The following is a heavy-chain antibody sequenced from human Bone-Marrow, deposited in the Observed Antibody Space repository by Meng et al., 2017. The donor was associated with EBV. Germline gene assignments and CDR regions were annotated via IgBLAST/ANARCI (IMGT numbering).Heavy chain of an antibody. CDR2: IPNTGST. CDR3: ARDSIRFGNFAY. J-gene: IGHJ4*02. CDR1: GDTVGSCYL. D-gene: IGHD6-13*01. V-gene: IGHV4-38-2*02. Sequence: HLRESGSVPLKPRDTLSLSCTAPGDTVGSCYLWCRIRQPPRRRLEMIGSIPNTGSTYYSPSLKRRVSVSVDTSKNQFSLRLTSVTAADTAVYFCARDSIRFGNFAYWAQGTLVTVSS.